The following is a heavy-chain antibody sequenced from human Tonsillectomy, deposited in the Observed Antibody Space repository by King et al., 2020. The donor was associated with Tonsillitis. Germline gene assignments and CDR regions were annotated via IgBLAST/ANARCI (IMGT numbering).Heavy chain of an antibody. V-gene: IGHV3-23*04. CDR2: ISGGGDRT. CDR1: GSTFSSYT. J-gene: IGHJ4*02. Sequence: VQLVESGGGLVQPGGSLRLSCAASGSTFSSYTMIWVRQSPGKGLEWVSAISGGGDRTYYADSVKGRFTISRDNSKNTLYLQMNSLRAEDMALYYCTKEVDRAYDDLWGQATLVTVSS. D-gene: IGHD5-12*01. CDR3: TKEVDRAYDDL.